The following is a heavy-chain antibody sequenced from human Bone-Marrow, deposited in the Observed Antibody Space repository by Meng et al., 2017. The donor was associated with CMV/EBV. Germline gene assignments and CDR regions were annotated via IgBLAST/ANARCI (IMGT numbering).Heavy chain of an antibody. D-gene: IGHD4-23*01. CDR2: IYPAESEI. CDR3: ARHGGNSGA. Sequence: GESLKISCKGSGYSFASYWIGWVRQLPGKGLEWMAIIYPAESEIRYSPSFQGQVSVSADWSTSTAYLQWSSLKASDTAMYYCARHGGNSGAWGQGTLVTVSS. J-gene: IGHJ5*02. V-gene: IGHV5-51*01. CDR1: GYSFASYW.